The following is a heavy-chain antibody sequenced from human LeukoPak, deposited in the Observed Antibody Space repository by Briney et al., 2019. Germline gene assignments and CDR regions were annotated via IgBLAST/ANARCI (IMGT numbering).Heavy chain of an antibody. Sequence: ASVKVSCKASGYTFTGYYLHWLRQAPGQGLEWMGWINPKTGVTKYAQSFQGNVTMTRDTSINTAYLELSRLRFDDTAVYYCARILNSWFDPWGQGTLITVSS. V-gene: IGHV1-2*02. CDR1: GYTFTGYY. CDR2: INPKTGVT. J-gene: IGHJ5*02. CDR3: ARILNSWFDP.